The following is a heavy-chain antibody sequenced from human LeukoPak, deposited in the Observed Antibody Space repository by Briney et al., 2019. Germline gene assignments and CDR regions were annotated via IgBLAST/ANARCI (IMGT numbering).Heavy chain of an antibody. CDR2: IYNDGNT. J-gene: IGHJ4*02. V-gene: IGHV3-66*01. CDR3: IGYGGNSV. Sequence: GSLGLSFGASGFTVNNNQESWGRPAPGKGLEWVSTIYNDGNTYYADSVKGRFTISRDNSMNTLHLQMNSLRAEDTAVYYCIGYGGNSVWGQGTLVTVSS. CDR1: GFTVNNNQ. D-gene: IGHD4-23*01.